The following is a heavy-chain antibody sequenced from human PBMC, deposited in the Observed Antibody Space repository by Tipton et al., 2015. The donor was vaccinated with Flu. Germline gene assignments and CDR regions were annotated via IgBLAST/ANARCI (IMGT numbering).Heavy chain of an antibody. J-gene: IGHJ6*04. Sequence: SLRLSCAASGFTFSSYAMSWVRQAPGKGLEWVSAISGSGGSTYYADSVKGRFTISRDNAKNSLYLQMNSLRAEDTAVYYCARAVWGSSSSRDVWGKGTTVTVSS. CDR2: ISGSGGST. CDR1: GFTFSSYA. D-gene: IGHD6-6*01. V-gene: IGHV3-23*01. CDR3: ARAVWGSSSSRDV.